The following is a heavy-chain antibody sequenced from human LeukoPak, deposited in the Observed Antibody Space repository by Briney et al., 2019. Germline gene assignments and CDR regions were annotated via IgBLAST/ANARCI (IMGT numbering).Heavy chain of an antibody. D-gene: IGHD3-9*01. J-gene: IGHJ3*02. CDR2: IIPIFGTA. Sequence: ASVKVSCKASGGTFSSYAISWVRQAPGQGLEWMGGIIPIFGTANYAQKFQGRVTITADESTSTAYMELSSLRSEDTAVYYCARTLMLDYDILTGYYRCDAFDIWGQGTMVTVSS. CDR3: ARTLMLDYDILTGYYRCDAFDI. CDR1: GGTFSSYA. V-gene: IGHV1-69*13.